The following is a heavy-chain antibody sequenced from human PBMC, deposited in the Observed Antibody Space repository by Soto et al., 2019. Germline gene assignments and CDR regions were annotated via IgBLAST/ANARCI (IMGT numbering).Heavy chain of an antibody. D-gene: IGHD3-16*01. V-gene: IGHV3-23*01. CDR1: GFTFNTFA. Sequence: AGSLRLSCVVSGFTFNTFAMTWVRQAPGNGLEWVSALSGSGSLSYYSDSVKGRFTISRDNSKNTLYLQMNNLRVDETAVYFCARDGGGALDSWGQGTLVTVPS. CDR2: LSGSGSLS. CDR3: ARDGGGALDS. J-gene: IGHJ4*02.